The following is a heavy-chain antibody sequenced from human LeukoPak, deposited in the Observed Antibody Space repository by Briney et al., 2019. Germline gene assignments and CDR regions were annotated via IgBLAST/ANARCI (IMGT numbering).Heavy chain of an antibody. CDR2: IYISGSI. Sequence: SQTLSLTCTVAGGSISSGSYYWSWIRQPAGKGLEWIGHIYISGSINYNPSLKSRVTISVDTSKNQFSLELSSVTAADTAVYYCARVLRYFDWLLSGPEWFDPWGQGTLVTVSS. D-gene: IGHD3-9*01. CDR3: ARVLRYFDWLLSGPEWFDP. J-gene: IGHJ5*02. CDR1: GGSISSGSYY. V-gene: IGHV4-61*09.